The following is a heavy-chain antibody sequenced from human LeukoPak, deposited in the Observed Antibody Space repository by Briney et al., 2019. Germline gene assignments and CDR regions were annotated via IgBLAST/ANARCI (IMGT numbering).Heavy chain of an antibody. CDR3: TTEGVVVAATIDC. D-gene: IGHD2-15*01. J-gene: IGHJ4*02. CDR2: IKRKTDGGTT. V-gene: IGHV3-15*01. Sequence: GGSLRLSCAASGFTFINAWMTWVRQAPGKGLEWVGRIKRKTDGGTTEDAATGKGKFTSERDETKNKLYLQMNSLKTEDTAVYYCTTEGVVVAATIDCWGQGTLVTVSS. CDR1: GFTFINAW.